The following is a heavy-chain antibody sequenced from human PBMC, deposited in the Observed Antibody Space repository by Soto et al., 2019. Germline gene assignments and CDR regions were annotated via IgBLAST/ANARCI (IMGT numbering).Heavy chain of an antibody. D-gene: IGHD3-22*01. J-gene: IGHJ6*02. CDR3: ARDYYDSSGYYSNYYYYGLDV. Sequence: LRLSCAASGFKVSSNYMSWVRQAPGKGLEWVSVIYSGGSTYYADSVKGRFTISRDNSKNTLYLQMNSLRAEDTAVYYCARDYYDSSGYYSNYYYYGLDVWGQGTTVSVSS. V-gene: IGHV3-66*01. CDR2: IYSGGST. CDR1: GFKVSSNY.